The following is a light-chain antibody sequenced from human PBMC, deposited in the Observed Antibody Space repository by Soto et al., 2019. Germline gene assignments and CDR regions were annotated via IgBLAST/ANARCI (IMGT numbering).Light chain of an antibody. V-gene: IGKV3-20*01. J-gene: IGKJ4*01. CDR2: DAS. CDR1: QTVSSSY. CDR3: QQYGRSPLT. Sequence: EIVLTQSPGTLSLSPGERATLSCRASQTVSSSYLAWYQQNPGQAPRLLIYDASSRATGIPDRFSGSGSGTDFTLTISSLEPEDLAFYYCQQYGRSPLTFGGGTKVEIK.